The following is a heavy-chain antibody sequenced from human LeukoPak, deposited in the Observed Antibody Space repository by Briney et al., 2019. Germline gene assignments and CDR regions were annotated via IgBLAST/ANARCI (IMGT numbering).Heavy chain of an antibody. J-gene: IGHJ4*02. CDR2: IGAYNGNT. V-gene: IGHV1-18*01. D-gene: IGHD1-26*01. Sequence: ASVKVSCKASGYTFTSYGISWVRQAPGQGLEWMGWIGAYNGNTNYAQKLQGRVTMTTDTSTSTAYMELRSLRSDDTAVYYCARDGGSRVEYYFDYWGQGTLVTVSS. CDR3: ARDGGSRVEYYFDY. CDR1: GYTFTSYG.